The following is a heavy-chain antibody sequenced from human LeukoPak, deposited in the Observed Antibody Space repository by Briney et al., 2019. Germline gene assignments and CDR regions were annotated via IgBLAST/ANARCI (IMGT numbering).Heavy chain of an antibody. D-gene: IGHD2-15*01. Sequence: SVKVSCKASGGTFSSYAISWVRQAPGQGLEWMGGIIPIFGTANYAQKFQGRVTITADESTSTAYMELSSLRSEDTAVYYCARAYCSGGSCYRSWGDFDYWGQGTLVTVSS. CDR3: ARAYCSGGSCYRSWGDFDY. V-gene: IGHV1-69*13. J-gene: IGHJ4*02. CDR2: IIPIFGTA. CDR1: GGTFSSYA.